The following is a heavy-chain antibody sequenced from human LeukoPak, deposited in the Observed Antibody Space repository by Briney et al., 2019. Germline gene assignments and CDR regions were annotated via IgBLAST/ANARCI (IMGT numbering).Heavy chain of an antibody. CDR2: FYLSGST. V-gene: IGHV4-38-2*01. D-gene: IGHD4-17*01. CDR1: TGPITNGYS. J-gene: IGHJ3*01. Sequence: PSETLSLTCVVSTGPITNGYSWGWVRQPPGKGLEWIGSFYLSGSTHYNPSLRSRVTISVDKSKNQFSLNVRSVTAADTAVYFCAKTDYGHYSGFEVWGQGIMVTVSS. CDR3: AKTDYGHYSGFEV.